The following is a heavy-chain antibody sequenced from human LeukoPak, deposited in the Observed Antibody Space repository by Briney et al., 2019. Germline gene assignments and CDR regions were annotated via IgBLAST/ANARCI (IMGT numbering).Heavy chain of an antibody. CDR3: ARDRIVVVTAYLGDAFDI. D-gene: IGHD2-21*02. CDR1: GGTFSSYA. V-gene: IGHV1-69*01. Sequence: SVKVSCKASGGTFSSYAISWVRQAPGQGLEWMGGIIPIFGTANYAQKLQGRVTITADESTSTAYMELSSLRSEDTAVYYCARDRIVVVTAYLGDAFDIWGQGTMVTVSS. CDR2: IIPIFGTA. J-gene: IGHJ3*02.